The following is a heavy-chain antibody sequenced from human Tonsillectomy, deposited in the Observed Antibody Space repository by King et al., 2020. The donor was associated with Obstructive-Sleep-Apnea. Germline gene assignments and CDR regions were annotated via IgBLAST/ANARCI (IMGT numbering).Heavy chain of an antibody. CDR1: GGSISSSSYY. J-gene: IGHJ5*02. V-gene: IGHV4-39*07. CDR3: ASHPLEPTGLNWFDP. Sequence: QLQESGPGLVKPSETLSLTCTVSGGSISSSSYYWGWIRQPPGKGLEWIGSIYYSGSTYYNPSLKSRVTISVDTSKNQFSLKLSSVTAADTAVYYCASHPLEPTGLNWFDPWGQGTLVTVSS. D-gene: IGHD1-1*01. CDR2: IYYSGST.